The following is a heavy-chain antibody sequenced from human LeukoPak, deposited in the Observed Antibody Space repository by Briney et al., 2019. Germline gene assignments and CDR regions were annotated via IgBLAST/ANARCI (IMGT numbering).Heavy chain of an antibody. CDR2: IIQDGGDK. J-gene: IGHJ4*02. CDR1: GFTFSSYW. Sequence: GGSLRLSCAASGFTFSSYWMSWVRQAPGKGLEWVANIIQDGGDKYYVDSVKGRFTISRDNAKNSLYLQMHSLRAEDTAVYYFARDTSTRTSDYWGQGTLVTVSA. V-gene: IGHV3-7*01. CDR3: ARDTSTRTSDY.